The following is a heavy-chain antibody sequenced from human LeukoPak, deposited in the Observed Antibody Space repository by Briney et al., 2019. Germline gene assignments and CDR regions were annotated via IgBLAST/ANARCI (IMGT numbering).Heavy chain of an antibody. Sequence: GGSLRLSCTASGFTFGDYAMSWVRQAPGKGLEWVGRIKSKTDGGTTDYAAPVKGRFTISRDDSKNTLYLQMNSLKTEDTAVYYCTTESLGPWHYDSSGYYQGFDYWGQGTLVTVSS. V-gene: IGHV3-15*01. CDR3: TTESLGPWHYDSSGYYQGFDY. CDR2: IKSKTDGGTT. CDR1: GFTFGDYA. J-gene: IGHJ4*02. D-gene: IGHD3-22*01.